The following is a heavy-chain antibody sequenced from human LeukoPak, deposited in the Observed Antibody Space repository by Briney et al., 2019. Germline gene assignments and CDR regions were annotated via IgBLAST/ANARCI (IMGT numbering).Heavy chain of an antibody. D-gene: IGHD6-13*01. V-gene: IGHV1-2*02. Sequence: ASVTVSCKASGYTFTGYYLHWVRQAPGQGLEWMGWINPNSGDTNYAQKFQGRVTMTRDTSISTAYMELRRLRSDDTAVYYCARGGGSAAGVFDYWGQGTLVSVSS. CDR2: INPNSGDT. J-gene: IGHJ4*02. CDR1: GYTFTGYY. CDR3: ARGGGSAAGVFDY.